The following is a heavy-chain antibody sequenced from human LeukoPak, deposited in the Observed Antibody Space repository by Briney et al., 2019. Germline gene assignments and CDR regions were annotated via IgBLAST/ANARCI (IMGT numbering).Heavy chain of an antibody. CDR1: GFTFSSYS. CDR3: ARDREGVVVPAANYIDY. CDR2: ISSSSSYI. Sequence: GGSLRLSCAASGFTFSSYSMNWVRQAPGKGLEWVSSISSSSSYIYYADSVRGRFTISRDNAKNSLYLQMNSLRAEDTAVYYCARDREGVVVPAANYIDYWGQGTLVTVSS. V-gene: IGHV3-21*01. D-gene: IGHD2-2*01. J-gene: IGHJ4*02.